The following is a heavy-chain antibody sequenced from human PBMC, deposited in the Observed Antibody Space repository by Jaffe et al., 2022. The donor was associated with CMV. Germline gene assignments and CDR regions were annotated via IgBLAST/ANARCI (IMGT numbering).Heavy chain of an antibody. J-gene: IGHJ4*02. CDR3: ARGQYQKLYRFEFDY. D-gene: IGHD4-4*01. CDR2: ISGYNGYT. Sequence: QVQLVQSGAEVKKPGASVKVSCKTSGYSFTSYAVAWVRQAPGQGLEWMGWISGYNGYTNYAQELQGRVTMTTDTSTSTAYMELRSLKYDDTAVYYCARGQYQKLYRFEFDYWGQGTLVTVSS. CDR1: GYSFTSYA. V-gene: IGHV1-18*01.